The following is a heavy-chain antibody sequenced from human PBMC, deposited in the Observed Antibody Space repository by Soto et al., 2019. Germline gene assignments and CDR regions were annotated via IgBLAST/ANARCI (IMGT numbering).Heavy chain of an antibody. CDR3: ARTTAVPNTLRSRYFFDY. D-gene: IGHD4-17*01. J-gene: IGHJ4*02. V-gene: IGHV4-59*01. Sequence: SETLSLTCTVSGASISNYYWGWIRQPPGKGLEWIGYVYYSGTTNYNPSLKSRVTISVDLSKNRFSLRLSSVTTADTALYYCARTTAVPNTLRSRYFFDYWGQGTLVTVSS. CDR1: GASISNYY. CDR2: VYYSGTT.